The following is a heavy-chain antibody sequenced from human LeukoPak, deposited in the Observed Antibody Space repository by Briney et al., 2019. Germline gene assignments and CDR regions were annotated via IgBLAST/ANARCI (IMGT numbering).Heavy chain of an antibody. CDR2: ISSSGGTK. CDR3: ARAHPSDY. Sequence: GGSPRLSCSASGFTFSSYEMNWVRQAPGKGLEWLSYISSSGGTKYYADSVKGRFSISRDNAKNSLYLQMNSLSVEDTAVYYCARAHPSDYWGQGTLVTVSS. V-gene: IGHV3-48*03. CDR1: GFTFSSYE. J-gene: IGHJ4*02.